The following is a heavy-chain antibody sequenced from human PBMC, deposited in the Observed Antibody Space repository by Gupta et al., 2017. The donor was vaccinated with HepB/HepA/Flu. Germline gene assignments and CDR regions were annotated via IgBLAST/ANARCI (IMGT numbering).Heavy chain of an antibody. V-gene: IGHV4-59*08. J-gene: IGHJ4*02. Sequence: QVQLQESGPGLVKPSETLSLTCTVSGGSISHKQWSWIRLPPGKGLEWIGYISDSGSTNYNPSLNSRVTMSVDTSKKQFSLKLTSVTAADTAVYFCARHVDCSGNKCHAMFDYWGQGTLVTFSS. CDR1: GGSISHKQ. CDR3: ARHVDCSGNKCHAMFDY. D-gene: IGHD2-15*01. CDR2: ISDSGST.